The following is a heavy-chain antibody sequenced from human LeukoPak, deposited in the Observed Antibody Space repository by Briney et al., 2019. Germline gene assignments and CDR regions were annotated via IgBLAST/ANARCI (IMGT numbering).Heavy chain of an antibody. D-gene: IGHD2-8*01. CDR1: GFTFSSYG. V-gene: IGHV3-30*02. CDR3: AAGYCTTAVCYKGFDY. CDR2: IRYDGTNT. Sequence: GGSLRLSCSASGFTFSSYGMHWVRQAPGKGLEWVAFIRYDGTNTYYADSVKGRFTISRDNSKNTLYLQMNSLRAEDTALYYCAAGYCTTAVCYKGFDYWGQGTLVTVSS. J-gene: IGHJ4*02.